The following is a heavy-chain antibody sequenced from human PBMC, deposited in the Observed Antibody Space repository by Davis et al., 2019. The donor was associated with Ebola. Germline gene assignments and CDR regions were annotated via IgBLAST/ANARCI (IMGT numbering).Heavy chain of an antibody. Sequence: GESLKISCAASGFTFSSYWMHWVRQAPGKGLVWVSRINSDGSTTNYADSVKGRFTVSRDNAKNTLYLQMNSLRAEDTAVYYCARDLATMGAFDYWGQGTLVTVSS. V-gene: IGHV3-74*01. D-gene: IGHD4/OR15-4a*01. J-gene: IGHJ4*02. CDR3: ARDLATMGAFDY. CDR1: GFTFSSYW. CDR2: INSDGSTT.